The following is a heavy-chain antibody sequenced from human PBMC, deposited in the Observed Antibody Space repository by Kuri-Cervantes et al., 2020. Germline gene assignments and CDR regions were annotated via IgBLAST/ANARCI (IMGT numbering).Heavy chain of an antibody. CDR2: TYYRSKWYN. J-gene: IGHJ4*02. CDR1: GDSVSSNSAA. Sequence: SQTLSLTCAISGDSVSSNSAAWNWIRQSPSRGLEWLGRTYYRSKWYNDYAVSVKSRITINPDTSKNQFSLQLNSVTPEDTAVYYCARDGLARWYSSGRKIQHFDYWGQGTLVTVSS. V-gene: IGHV6-1*01. D-gene: IGHD6-19*01. CDR3: ARDGLARWYSSGRKIQHFDY.